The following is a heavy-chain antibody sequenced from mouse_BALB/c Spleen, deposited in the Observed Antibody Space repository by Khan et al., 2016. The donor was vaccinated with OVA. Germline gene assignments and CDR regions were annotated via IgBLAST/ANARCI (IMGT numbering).Heavy chain of an antibody. CDR1: GYTFTTYI. CDR3: ARPAYYGNYADY. CDR2: INPDNDSA. J-gene: IGHJ2*02. Sequence: EVQLQQSGPELVKPGASVKMSCKASGYTFTTYIIHWVKQRPGQGHEWIGYINPDNDSAKYNEKFKGKVTLTSDRSSTTALMEISSLTSEDSAVSYCARPAYYGNYADYWGQGTSLPVSS. D-gene: IGHD2-10*01. V-gene: IGHV1S136*01.